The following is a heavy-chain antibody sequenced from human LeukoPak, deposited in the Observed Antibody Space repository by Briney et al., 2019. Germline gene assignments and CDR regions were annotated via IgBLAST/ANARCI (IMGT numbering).Heavy chain of an antibody. CDR1: GFTFSSYA. Sequence: TGGSLRLSCAASGFTFSSYAMSWVRQAPGKGLEWVAVISYDGSNKYYADSVKGRFTISRDNSKNTLYLQMNSLRAEDTAVYYCAKVLAAAGTGGDDYWGQGTLVTVSS. CDR2: ISYDGSNK. CDR3: AKVLAAAGTGGDDY. V-gene: IGHV3-30*18. D-gene: IGHD6-13*01. J-gene: IGHJ4*02.